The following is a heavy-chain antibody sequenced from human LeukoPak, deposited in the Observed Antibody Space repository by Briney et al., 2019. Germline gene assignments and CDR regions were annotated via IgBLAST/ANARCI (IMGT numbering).Heavy chain of an antibody. CDR1: GFTFSSYW. CDR3: ARGRPHGNDY. V-gene: IGHV3-74*01. D-gene: IGHD4-23*01. Sequence: GGSLRLSCAASGFTFSSYWMNWVRQAPGKGLVWVSRIASDGSSTTYADSVKGRFTISRDNAKNTLYLQMNSLRVEDTAVYYWARGRPHGNDYWGQGTLVTVSS. J-gene: IGHJ4*02. CDR2: IASDGSST.